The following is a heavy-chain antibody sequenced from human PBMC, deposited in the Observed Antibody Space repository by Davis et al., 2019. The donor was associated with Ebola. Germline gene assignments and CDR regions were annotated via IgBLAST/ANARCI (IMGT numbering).Heavy chain of an antibody. D-gene: IGHD3-3*01. V-gene: IGHV3-30*04. J-gene: IGHJ4*02. CDR1: GFTFRNYA. Sequence: PGGSLRLSCAASGFTFRNYAMHWVGQAQGKGLEWVSVVSHSEREKFYADSVKGRFTISRDNSVNTLYLQMNSLTADDPAVYYCARAVFHEVLDYWGQGTPVTVSS. CDR2: VSHSEREK. CDR3: ARAVFHEVLDY.